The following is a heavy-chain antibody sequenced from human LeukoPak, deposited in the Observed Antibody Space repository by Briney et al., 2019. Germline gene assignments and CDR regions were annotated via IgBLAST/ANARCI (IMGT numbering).Heavy chain of an antibody. V-gene: IGHV3-30*02. CDR1: GFTFSSYG. D-gene: IGHD3-3*01. J-gene: IGHJ6*03. Sequence: GGSLRLSCAASGFTFSSYGMHWVRQAPGKGLEWVAFIWYDGSNKYYADSVKGRFTISRDNSKNTLYLQMNSLRAEDTAVYYCAKDPGKITIFGVVIEYYYMDVWGKGTTVTVSS. CDR3: AKDPGKITIFGVVIEYYYMDV. CDR2: IWYDGSNK.